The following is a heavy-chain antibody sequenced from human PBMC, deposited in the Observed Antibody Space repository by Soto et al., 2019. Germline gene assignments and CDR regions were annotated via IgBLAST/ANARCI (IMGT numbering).Heavy chain of an antibody. CDR3: ARVAPDSSGWYGWYFDY. CDR1: GYTFTGYY. CDR2: INPNSGGT. D-gene: IGHD6-19*01. J-gene: IGHJ4*02. Sequence: ASVKVSCKASGYTFTGYYMHWVRQAPGQGLEWMGWINPNSGGTNYAQKFQGWVTMTRDTSISTAYMELSRLRSDDTAVYYCARVAPDSSGWYGWYFDYWGQGTLVTVSS. V-gene: IGHV1-2*04.